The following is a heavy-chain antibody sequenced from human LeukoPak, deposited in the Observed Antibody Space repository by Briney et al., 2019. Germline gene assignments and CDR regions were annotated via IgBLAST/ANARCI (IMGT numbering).Heavy chain of an antibody. CDR3: ARLKYCTNGVCYAGFDY. J-gene: IGHJ4*02. D-gene: IGHD2-8*01. Sequence: ASVKVSCKASGYTFTDYTMHWLRQAPGQRLEWMGWINAGNGNTKYSQKFQGRVTITRDTSADTAYMELSSLRSEDTAVYYCARLKYCTNGVCYAGFDYWGQGTLVTVSS. CDR2: INAGNGNT. CDR1: GYTFTDYT. V-gene: IGHV1-3*01.